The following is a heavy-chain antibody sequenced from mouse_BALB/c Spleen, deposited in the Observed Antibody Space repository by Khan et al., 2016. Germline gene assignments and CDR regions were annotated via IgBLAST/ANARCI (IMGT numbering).Heavy chain of an antibody. J-gene: IGHJ4*01. V-gene: IGHV14-3*02. CDR2: IDPANGNT. CDR1: GFNIKDTY. Sequence: VQLQQSGAELVKPGASVKLSCTASGFNIKDTYMHWVKQRPEQGLEWIGRIDPANGNTKYDPKFQGKATITADTSSNTAYLQLSSLTSEDTAVYYSAITTVDSYAMDYWGQGTSVTVSS. D-gene: IGHD1-1*01. CDR3: AITTVDSYAMDY.